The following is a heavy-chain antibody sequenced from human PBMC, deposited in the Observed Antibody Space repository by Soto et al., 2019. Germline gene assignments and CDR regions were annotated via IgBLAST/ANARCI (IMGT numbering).Heavy chain of an antibody. CDR1: GFTFSSYA. V-gene: IGHV3-23*01. D-gene: IGHD3-9*01. J-gene: IGHJ6*02. CDR3: AKSQLRYFDWLSSPYYYYGMDV. CDR2: ISGSGGST. Sequence: PGESLKISCAASGFTFSSYAMSWVRQAPGKGLEWVSAISGSGGSTYYADSVKGRFTISRDNSKNTLYLQMNSLRAEDTAVYYCAKSQLRYFDWLSSPYYYYGMDVWGQGTTVTVSS.